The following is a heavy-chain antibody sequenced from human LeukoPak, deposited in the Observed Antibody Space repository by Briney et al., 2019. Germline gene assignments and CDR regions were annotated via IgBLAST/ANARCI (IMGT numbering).Heavy chain of an antibody. D-gene: IGHD5-24*01. J-gene: IGHJ3*02. CDR3: AKDLEMATILAFDI. CDR1: GFTFSSYS. Sequence: PGGSLRLSCAASGFTFSSYSMNWVRQAPGKGLEWVSSISSSSYDINYTDSMKGRFTISRDNAKNSLYLQMNSLRVEDTAVYYCAKDLEMATILAFDIWGQGTMVTVSS. CDR2: ISSSSYDI. V-gene: IGHV3-21*01.